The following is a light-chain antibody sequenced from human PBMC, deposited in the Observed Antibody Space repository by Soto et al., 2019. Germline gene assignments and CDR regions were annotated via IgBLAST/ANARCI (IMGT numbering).Light chain of an antibody. CDR1: QGIRSW. J-gene: IGKJ1*01. V-gene: IGKV1D-16*01. Sequence: DIQLTQSPSSLSASVGDRVTITCRASQGIRSWLAWYQQKPGRAPKPLIYDASSLQSGVPSRFSGSGSGTEFTLTISGLQPDDFATYYCQQYNSYSLWTFGQGTKVDIK. CDR2: DAS. CDR3: QQYNSYSLWT.